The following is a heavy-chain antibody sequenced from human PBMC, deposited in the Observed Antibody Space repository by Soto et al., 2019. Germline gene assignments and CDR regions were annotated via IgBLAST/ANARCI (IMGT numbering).Heavy chain of an antibody. J-gene: IGHJ4*02. D-gene: IGHD5-18*01. CDR1: GGTFSTYA. V-gene: IGHV1-69*12. CDR3: ASGIQLWLRRINNGYSG. Sequence: QVQLVQSGAEVKKPESSVKVSCKAPGGTFSTYAISWVRQAPGQGLEWMGGIIPMFGTANYAQRFQDRVTITADESTNTVYRGLSSLRSEDTAVYCCASGIQLWLRRINNGYSGWGQGTLVTVSS. CDR2: IIPMFGTA.